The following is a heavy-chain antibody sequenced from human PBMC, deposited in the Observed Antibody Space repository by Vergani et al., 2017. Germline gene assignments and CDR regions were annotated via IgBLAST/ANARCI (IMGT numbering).Heavy chain of an antibody. D-gene: IGHD2/OR15-2a*01. J-gene: IGHJ6*02. Sequence: QVQLQESGPGLVKPSETLSLTCTVSGGPISSYYWSWIRQPPGKGREWIGYIYYSGSTNYNPSLKSRVTHSVDTPKNQFSLKLSSVTAADTAVYYCARDVPLWGGMDVWGQGTTVTVSS. V-gene: IGHV4-59*01. CDR1: GGPISSYY. CDR2: IYYSGST. CDR3: ARDVPLWGGMDV.